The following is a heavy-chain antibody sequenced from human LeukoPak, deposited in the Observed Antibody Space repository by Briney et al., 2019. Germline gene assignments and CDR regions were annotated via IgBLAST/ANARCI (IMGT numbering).Heavy chain of an antibody. CDR2: INPNSGGT. Sequence: ASVKVSCKASGYTFTGYYMHWVRQAPGQGLEWMGWINPNSGGTNYAQKFQGRVTVTRDTSISTVYMELSSLTSDDTAVYYCARGTTDDYWGQGTPVTVSS. CDR1: GYTFTGYY. D-gene: IGHD1-1*01. CDR3: ARGTTDDY. V-gene: IGHV1-2*02. J-gene: IGHJ4*02.